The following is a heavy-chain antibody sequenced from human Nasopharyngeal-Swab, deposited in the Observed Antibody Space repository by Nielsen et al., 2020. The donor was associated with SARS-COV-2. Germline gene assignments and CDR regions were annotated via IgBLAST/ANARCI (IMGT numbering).Heavy chain of an antibody. CDR3: ARDQTGTGYYYYYMDV. Sequence: SVKVSCKASGGTFSSYAISWVRQAPGQGLEWVGGIIPMFGTPSYAQKFQGRVTITADESTSTAYMELSSLRSEDTAVYYCARDQTGTGYYYYYMDVWGKGTTVTVSS. D-gene: IGHD1-1*01. CDR2: IIPMFGTP. CDR1: GGTFSSYA. J-gene: IGHJ6*03. V-gene: IGHV1-69*13.